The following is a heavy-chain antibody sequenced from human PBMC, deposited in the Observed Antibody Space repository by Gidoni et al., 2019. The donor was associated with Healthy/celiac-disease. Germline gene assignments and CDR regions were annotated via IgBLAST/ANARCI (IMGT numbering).Heavy chain of an antibody. CDR1: GGPISSYY. D-gene: IGHD5-12*01. V-gene: IGHV4-4*07. J-gene: IGHJ6*02. CDR3: ARDNPLYSGYASYYGMDV. Sequence: QVQLQESGPGLVKPSETLSLTCTVSGGPISSYYWSWIRQPAGKGLEWIGRIYTSGSTNYNPSLKSRVTMSVDTSKNQFSLKLSSVTAADTAVYYCARDNPLYSGYASYYGMDVWGQGTTVTVFS. CDR2: IYTSGST.